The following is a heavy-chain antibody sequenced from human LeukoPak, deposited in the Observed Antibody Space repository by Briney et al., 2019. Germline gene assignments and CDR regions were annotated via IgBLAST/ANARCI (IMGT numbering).Heavy chain of an antibody. J-gene: IGHJ4*02. D-gene: IGHD5-18*01. V-gene: IGHV3-23*01. CDR3: ASRGYSYGKLHAAPGAASPAVPDDY. Sequence: PGGSLRLSCAASGFTFSSYAMSWVRQAPGKGLEWVSPISGSGGSTYYAASVKGRFTISRDNSKNTLYLQMNSLRAEDTAVYYCASRGYSYGKLHAAPGAASPAVPDDYWGQGTLVTVSS. CDR1: GFTFSSYA. CDR2: ISGSGGST.